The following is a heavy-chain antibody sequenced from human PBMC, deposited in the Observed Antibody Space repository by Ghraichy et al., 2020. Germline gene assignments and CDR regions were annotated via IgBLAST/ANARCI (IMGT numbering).Heavy chain of an antibody. Sequence: SETLSLTCTISGRPFSGYSWAWIRQPPGKGLEWIGDINHSGNTHYNPSLKSRVTISGDTSKNQLSLKLSSVTAADTAVYYWAGATWGFDYWCHGTLVTVPS. CDR1: GRPFSGYS. CDR3: AGATWGFDY. CDR2: INHSGNT. J-gene: IGHJ4*01. V-gene: IGHV4-34*01. D-gene: IGHD3-16*01.